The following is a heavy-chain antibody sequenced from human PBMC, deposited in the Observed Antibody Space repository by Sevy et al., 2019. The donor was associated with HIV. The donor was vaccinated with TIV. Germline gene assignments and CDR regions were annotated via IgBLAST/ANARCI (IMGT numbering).Heavy chain of an antibody. V-gene: IGHV3-30-3*01. J-gene: IGHJ4*02. Sequence: GGSLRLSCAASGFSVSTHGMHWVRQAPGKGLEWVALISYDGSSKYYADSVKGRLTISRDNSKNTLYLQMSSLRPDDTAVYYCTRDAGYSTGWYPSDYWGQGTLVTVSS. CDR3: TRDAGYSTGWYPSDY. CDR1: GFSVSTHG. D-gene: IGHD6-19*01. CDR2: ISYDGSSK.